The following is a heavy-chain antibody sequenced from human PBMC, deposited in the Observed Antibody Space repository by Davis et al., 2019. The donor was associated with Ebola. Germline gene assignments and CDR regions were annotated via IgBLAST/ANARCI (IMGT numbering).Heavy chain of an antibody. J-gene: IGHJ5*02. CDR1: GYTFTSYD. Sequence: AASVKVSCKASGYTFTSYDINWVRQAPGQGLEWMGRIIPILGIANYAQKFQGRVTITADESTSTAYMELSSLRSEDTAVYYCARVRGIAAAGRWFDPWGQGTLVTVSS. D-gene: IGHD6-13*01. V-gene: IGHV1-69*04. CDR3: ARVRGIAAAGRWFDP. CDR2: IIPILGIA.